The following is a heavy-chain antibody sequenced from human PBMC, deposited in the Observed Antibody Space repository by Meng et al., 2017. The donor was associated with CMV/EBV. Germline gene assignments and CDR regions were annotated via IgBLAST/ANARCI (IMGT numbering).Heavy chain of an antibody. CDR1: GYTFTSYG. Sequence: ASVNVSCKASGYTFTSYGISWVRQAPGQGLEWMGWISAYNGNTNYAQKLQGRVTMTTDTSTSTAYMELRSLRSDDTDVYYCARDVRYAAAGLRTFDYWGQGTLVTVSS. J-gene: IGHJ4*02. D-gene: IGHD6-13*01. CDR3: ARDVRYAAAGLRTFDY. V-gene: IGHV1-18*01. CDR2: ISAYNGNT.